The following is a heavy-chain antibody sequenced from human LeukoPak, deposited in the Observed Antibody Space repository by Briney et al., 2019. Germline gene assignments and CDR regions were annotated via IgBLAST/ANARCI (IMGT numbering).Heavy chain of an antibody. D-gene: IGHD6-6*01. CDR1: GFTFSSYA. Sequence: GGSLRLSCAVSGFTFSSYAMSWVRQAPGKGLEWVSAISGSGASTYYADSVKGRFTISRDNSKNTLYLQMNSLRAEDTAVYYCAKDHRVAARPYYFDYWGQGTLVTVSS. J-gene: IGHJ4*02. V-gene: IGHV3-23*01. CDR2: ISGSGAST. CDR3: AKDHRVAARPYYFDY.